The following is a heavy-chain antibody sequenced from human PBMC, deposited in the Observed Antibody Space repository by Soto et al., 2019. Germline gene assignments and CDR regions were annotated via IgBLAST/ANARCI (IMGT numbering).Heavy chain of an antibody. J-gene: IGHJ4*02. D-gene: IGHD3-22*01. CDR3: AKEWTLAYYYDSSGYYPFDY. CDR1: GFTFSSYA. V-gene: IGHV3-23*01. CDR2: ISGSGGST. Sequence: GGALRPSSAASGFTFSSYALSWGRPAPGEGVGGVSAISGSGGSTYYADSVKGRFTISRDNSKNTLYLQMNSLRAEDTAVYYCAKEWTLAYYYDSSGYYPFDYWGQGTLVTVS.